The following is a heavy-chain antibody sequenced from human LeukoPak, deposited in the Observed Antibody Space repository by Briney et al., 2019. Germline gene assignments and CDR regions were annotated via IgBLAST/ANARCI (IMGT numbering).Heavy chain of an antibody. V-gene: IGHV4-61*05. CDR2: IYYSGST. Sequence: SETLSLTCTVSGGSISSSSYYWGWIRQPPGKGLEWIGYIYYSGSTNYNPSLKSRVTISVDTSKNQFSLKLSSVTAADTAVYYCARSRGGGGVPLGMGYYYYMDVWGKGTTVTVSS. CDR1: GGSISSSSYY. CDR3: ARSRGGGGVPLGMGYYYYMDV. J-gene: IGHJ6*03. D-gene: IGHD3-16*01.